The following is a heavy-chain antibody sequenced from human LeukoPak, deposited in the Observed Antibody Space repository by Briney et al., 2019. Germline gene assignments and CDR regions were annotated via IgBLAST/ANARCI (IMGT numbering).Heavy chain of an antibody. CDR1: GFTFSRYW. CDR3: AAGSGWYFGAFDI. Sequence: SLRLSCAVSGFTFSRYWMSWVRQAPGKGLEGVANIKQDGSEKYYVDSVKGRFTISRDNAKNSLYLQMNSLRAEDTAVYYCAAGSGWYFGAFDIWGQGTMVTVSS. V-gene: IGHV3-7*01. J-gene: IGHJ3*02. D-gene: IGHD6-19*01. CDR2: IKQDGSEK.